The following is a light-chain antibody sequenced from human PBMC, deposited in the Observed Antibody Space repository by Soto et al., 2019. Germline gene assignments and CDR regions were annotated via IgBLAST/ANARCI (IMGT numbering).Light chain of an antibody. CDR3: CSYTSVSTDV. J-gene: IGLJ1*01. CDR2: EVN. V-gene: IGLV2-14*01. Sequence: QSVLTQPASVSGSPGQSITISCTGTSSDVGAYNYVSWYQHHPGKAPQLIIYEVNNRPSGVSDRFSGSKSGNTASLTISGLQAEYEADYHCCSYTSVSTDVFGSGTKVTVL. CDR1: SSDVGAYNY.